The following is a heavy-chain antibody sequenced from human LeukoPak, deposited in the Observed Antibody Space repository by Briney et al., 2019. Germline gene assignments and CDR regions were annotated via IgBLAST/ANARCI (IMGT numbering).Heavy chain of an antibody. Sequence: SETLSLTCTVSGGSISSTSYYWDWIRQPPGKGLEWIGSIYYSGSTDYNPSLKSRVTISVDTSKNQFSLKLSSVTAADTAVYYCARARRRGGYNPYFYYWGQGTLVTVSS. D-gene: IGHD5-24*01. CDR3: ARARRRGGYNPYFYY. CDR2: IYYSGST. CDR1: GGSISSTSYY. J-gene: IGHJ4*02. V-gene: IGHV4-39*07.